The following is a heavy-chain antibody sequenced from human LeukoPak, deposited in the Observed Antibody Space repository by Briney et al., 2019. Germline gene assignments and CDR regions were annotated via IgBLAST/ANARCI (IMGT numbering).Heavy chain of an antibody. D-gene: IGHD6-6*01. J-gene: IGHJ4*02. CDR1: GFTFSSYA. Sequence: GSLRPSCAASGFTFSSYAMSWVRQAPGKGLEWVSAISGGVGSTYYADSGKGRFTISSDNSKNMLYLRMNSLSAEDTAGDYCARGYSSSSWSLFDYWGQGTLVTVSS. CDR3: ARGYSSSSWSLFDY. V-gene: IGHV3-23*01. CDR2: ISGGVGST.